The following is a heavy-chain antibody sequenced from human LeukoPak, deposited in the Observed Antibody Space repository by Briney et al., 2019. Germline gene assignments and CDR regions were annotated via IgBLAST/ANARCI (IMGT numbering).Heavy chain of an antibody. Sequence: SVKVSCKASGGTFSSFGISWVRQAPGQGLDWMGGIIPTYGITHYAQKFQGRVTITADESTSTAYMELSSLRSEDTAVFYCTTTIRDYDFWSGYYRFDFWGQGTLVTVSS. J-gene: IGHJ4*02. D-gene: IGHD3-3*01. V-gene: IGHV1-69*13. CDR1: GGTFSSFG. CDR2: IIPTYGIT. CDR3: TTTIRDYDFWSGYYRFDF.